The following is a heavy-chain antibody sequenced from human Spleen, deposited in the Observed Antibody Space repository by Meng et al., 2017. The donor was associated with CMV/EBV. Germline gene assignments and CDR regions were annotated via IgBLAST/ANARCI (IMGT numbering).Heavy chain of an antibody. D-gene: IGHD4-17*01. CDR3: AKGHQDLGRVAAGGLRDGMDV. CDR1: GFTFSVYG. V-gene: IGHV3-30*02. J-gene: IGHJ6*02. Sequence: GGSLRLSCAASGFTFSVYGMDWVRQAPGKGLEWVAFTRYDGRKKNYADFVRGRFTISRDNSKNMLYVQMESLRPEDTAVYYCAKGHQDLGRVAAGGLRDGMDVWGHGTTVTVSS. CDR2: TRYDGRKK.